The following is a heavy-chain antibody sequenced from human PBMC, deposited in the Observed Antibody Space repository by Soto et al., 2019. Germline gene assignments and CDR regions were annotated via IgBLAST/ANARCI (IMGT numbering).Heavy chain of an antibody. CDR2: IIPIFGTA. D-gene: IGHD6-19*01. J-gene: IGHJ4*02. CDR3: ARDPTKYSSGWYWNY. Sequence: GASVKVSCKASGGTFSSYAISWVRQAPGQGLEWMGGIIPIFGTANYAQKFQGRVTITADESTSTAYMELSSLRSEDTAVYYCARDPTKYSSGWYWNYWGQGTLVTVSS. CDR1: GGTFSSYA. V-gene: IGHV1-69*13.